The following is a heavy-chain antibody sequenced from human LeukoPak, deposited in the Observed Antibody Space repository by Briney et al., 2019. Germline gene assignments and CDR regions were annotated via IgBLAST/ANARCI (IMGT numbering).Heavy chain of an antibody. V-gene: IGHV1-69*05. CDR3: ARGRGRDYDFWSGYPNFDY. Sequence: ASVKVSCKASGGTFSSYAISWVRQAPGQGLEWMGGIIPIFGTANYAQKSQGRVTITTDESTSTAYMELSSLRSEDTAVYYCARGRGRDYDFWSGYPNFDYWGQGALVTVSS. CDR2: IIPIFGTA. CDR1: GGTFSSYA. D-gene: IGHD3-3*01. J-gene: IGHJ4*02.